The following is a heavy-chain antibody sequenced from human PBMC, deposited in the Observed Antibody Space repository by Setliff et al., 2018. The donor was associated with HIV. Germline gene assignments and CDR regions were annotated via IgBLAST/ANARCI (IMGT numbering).Heavy chain of an antibody. J-gene: IGHJ4*03. CDR1: GFTFISST. Sequence: QPGGSLRLSCTVSGFTFISSTMNWVRQAPGKGLEWVSIIYSGGTTYYADSVKGRFTISRDNSKNTLYLQMNSLRVEDTAVYHCARSPQGGYFDYWGQGTLVTVSS. CDR3: ARSPQGGYFDY. V-gene: IGHV3-53*01. CDR2: IYSGGTT.